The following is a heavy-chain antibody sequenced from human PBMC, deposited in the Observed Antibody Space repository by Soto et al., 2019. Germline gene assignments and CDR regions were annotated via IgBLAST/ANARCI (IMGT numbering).Heavy chain of an antibody. J-gene: IGHJ6*02. V-gene: IGHV3-33*01. CDR3: ARDLVVTALFGMDV. Sequence: QVQLVESGGGVVQPGRSLRLSCAASGFTFSSYGMHWVRQAPGKGLEWVAVIWYDGSNKYYADSVKGRFTISRDNSKNTLYLQMNSLSAEDTPVYYCARDLVVTALFGMDVWGQGTTVTVSS. D-gene: IGHD2-21*02. CDR2: IWYDGSNK. CDR1: GFTFSSYG.